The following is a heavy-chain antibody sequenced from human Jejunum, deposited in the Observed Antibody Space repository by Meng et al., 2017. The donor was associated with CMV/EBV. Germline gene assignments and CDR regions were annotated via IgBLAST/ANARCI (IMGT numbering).Heavy chain of an antibody. CDR3: ARVITTCGVPMHFDF. V-gene: IGHV1-18*01. Sequence: GDICTRYGISGVRRATGQGREGRGGISTFKGDTDFAQKCQGRVTLTTDTSTNTAYMEMRSMRSDDTAVYYCARVITTCGVPMHFDFWGQGTLVTVSS. J-gene: IGHJ4*02. CDR1: GDICTRYG. D-gene: IGHD3-3*01. CDR2: ISTFKGDT.